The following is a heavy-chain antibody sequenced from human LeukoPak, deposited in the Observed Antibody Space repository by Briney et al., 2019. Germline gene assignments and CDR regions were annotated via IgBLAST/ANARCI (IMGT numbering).Heavy chain of an antibody. D-gene: IGHD1-26*01. V-gene: IGHV3-48*03. J-gene: IGHJ4*02. CDR3: ARVGPTEAFGY. CDR1: GFTFSTYE. CDR2: ISTGGRII. Sequence: SGGSLRLSCAASGFTFSTYEMNWVRQAPGKGLEWVSYISTGGRIIYYADSVKGRFTISGDNAENSLYLQMNSLRAEDTAVYYCARVGPTEAFGYWGQGTLVTVSS.